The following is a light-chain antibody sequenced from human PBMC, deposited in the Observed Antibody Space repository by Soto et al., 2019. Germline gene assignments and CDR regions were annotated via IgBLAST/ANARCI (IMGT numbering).Light chain of an antibody. CDR2: KAS. J-gene: IGKJ1*01. Sequence: DIQMTQSPSTLSASVGDRVTITCRASQSISSWLAWYQQKPGKAPKLLIYKASSLESGVPSRFSGSGSGTEFTLTISSLQPDDFATYYCQQYNSYSSWTFGKGTKV. CDR1: QSISSW. V-gene: IGKV1-5*03. CDR3: QQYNSYSSWT.